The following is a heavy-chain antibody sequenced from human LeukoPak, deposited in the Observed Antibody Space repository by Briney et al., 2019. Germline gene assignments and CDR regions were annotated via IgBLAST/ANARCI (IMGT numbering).Heavy chain of an antibody. CDR3: ARHNYGSGSVDY. Sequence: SETLSLTRTVSGGSISSSSYYWGWIRQPPGKGLEWIGSIYYSGNTYYNPSLKSRVTISVDTSKNQFSLKLSSVTAADTAVYYCARHNYGSGSVDYWGQGTLVTVSS. V-gene: IGHV4-39*01. J-gene: IGHJ4*02. CDR2: IYYSGNT. CDR1: GGSISSSSYY. D-gene: IGHD3-10*01.